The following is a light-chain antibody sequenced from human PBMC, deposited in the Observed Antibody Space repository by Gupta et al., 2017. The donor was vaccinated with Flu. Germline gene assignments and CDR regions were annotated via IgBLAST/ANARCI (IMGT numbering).Light chain of an antibody. V-gene: IGLV1-44*01. Sequence: VTISCSGATSNIGSNTVNWYQQFPETAPKLLIYTNNQRPSGVPDRFSGSKSGTSGSLAISGLQSEDEADYYCASWDDGLNGWVFGGGTKLTVL. CDR3: ASWDDGLNGWV. CDR2: TNN. J-gene: IGLJ2*01. CDR1: TSNIGSNT.